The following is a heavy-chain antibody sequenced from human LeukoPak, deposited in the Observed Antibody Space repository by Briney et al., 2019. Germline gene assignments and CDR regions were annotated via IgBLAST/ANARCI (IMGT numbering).Heavy chain of an antibody. J-gene: IGHJ3*02. CDR2: ISYSGST. Sequence: SETLSLTCTVSGGSISSYYWSWIRRPPGKGLEWIGYISYSGSTNYNPSLKSRVTISIDTSKNQFSLKLRSVTAADTAIYYCARQGYDILTGYIDAFDIWGQGTMVTVSS. V-gene: IGHV4-59*08. D-gene: IGHD3-9*01. CDR1: GGSISSYY. CDR3: ARQGYDILTGYIDAFDI.